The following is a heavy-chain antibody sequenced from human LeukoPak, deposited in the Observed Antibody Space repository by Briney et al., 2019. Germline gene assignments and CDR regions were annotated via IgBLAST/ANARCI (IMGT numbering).Heavy chain of an antibody. Sequence: GGSLRLSCAASGFTFNSYAMSWVRQAPGKGLEGVSAISGSGVSTYYADSVKGRFTISRDNSKNTLYLQMNSLRAEDTAVYYCAKDCSSTSCPTSDYWGQGTLVTVSS. J-gene: IGHJ4*02. V-gene: IGHV3-23*01. CDR3: AKDCSSTSCPTSDY. CDR1: GFTFNSYA. D-gene: IGHD2-2*01. CDR2: ISGSGVST.